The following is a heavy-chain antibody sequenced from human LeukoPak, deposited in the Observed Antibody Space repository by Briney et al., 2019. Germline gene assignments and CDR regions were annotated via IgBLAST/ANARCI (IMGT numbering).Heavy chain of an antibody. J-gene: IGHJ4*02. Sequence: GRSLRLSCAASGLIFSSYGMHWVRQAPGKGLEWVAVIWSDGRNKNYADSVKGRFTISRDNSKNTLYLQMNSLRAEDTAVYYCARDRVGYSGYFFDYWGQGTLVTVSS. CDR1: GLIFSSYG. D-gene: IGHD5-12*01. V-gene: IGHV3-33*01. CDR3: ARDRVGYSGYFFDY. CDR2: IWSDGRNK.